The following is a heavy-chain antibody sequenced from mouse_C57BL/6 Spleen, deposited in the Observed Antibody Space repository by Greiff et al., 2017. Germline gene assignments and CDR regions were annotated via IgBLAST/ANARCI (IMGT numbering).Heavy chain of an antibody. D-gene: IGHD1-1*01. V-gene: IGHV1-82*01. J-gene: IGHJ2*01. Sequence: VQVVESGPELVKPGASVKISCKASGYAFSSSWMNWVKQRPGKGLAWIGRIYPGDGDTNYNGKFKGKATLTADKSSSTAYMQLSSLTSEDSAVYFCARADYYGSSPFDYWGQGTTLTVSS. CDR1: GYAFSSSW. CDR3: ARADYYGSSPFDY. CDR2: IYPGDGDT.